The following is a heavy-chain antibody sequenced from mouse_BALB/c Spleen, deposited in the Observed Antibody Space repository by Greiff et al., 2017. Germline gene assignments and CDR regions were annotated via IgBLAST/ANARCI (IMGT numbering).Heavy chain of an antibody. CDR2: INSNGGST. J-gene: IGHJ4*01. CDR1: GFTFSSYG. V-gene: IGHV5-6-3*01. D-gene: IGHD1-1*01. CDR3: ARDYYGSSYGAMDY. Sequence: EVNLVESGGGLVQPGGSLKLSCAASGFTFSSYGMSWVRQTPDKRLELVATINSNGGSTYYPDSVKGRFTISRDNAKNTLYLQMSSLKSEDTAMYYCARDYYGSSYGAMDYWGQGTSVTVAS.